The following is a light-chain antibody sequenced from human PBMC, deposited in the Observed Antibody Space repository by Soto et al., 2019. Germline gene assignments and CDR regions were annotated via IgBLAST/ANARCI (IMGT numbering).Light chain of an antibody. J-gene: IGLJ1*01. Sequence: QPVLTQSSSASASLGSSVKLTCTLSSGHSSYIIAWHQQRPGKAPRYLMKLEGSGSFHRGSGVPDRFSGSSSGADRYLTISNLQSEDEADYYCETWGSNTHVFGAGTKVTVL. CDR1: SGHSSYI. V-gene: IGLV4-60*03. CDR2: LEGSGSF. CDR3: ETWGSNTHV.